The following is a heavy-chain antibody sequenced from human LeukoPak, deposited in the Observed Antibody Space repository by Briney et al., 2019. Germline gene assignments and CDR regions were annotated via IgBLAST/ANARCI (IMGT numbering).Heavy chain of an antibody. Sequence: GGFLRLSCAASGFTFDDYGMSWVRQAPGKGLEWVSGINWNGGSTGYADSVKGRITISRDNAKNSLYLQMNSLRAEDTTLYHCARGYSYGPDYWGQGTLVTVSS. V-gene: IGHV3-20*01. CDR1: GFTFDDYG. CDR2: INWNGGST. CDR3: ARGYSYGPDY. D-gene: IGHD5-18*01. J-gene: IGHJ4*02.